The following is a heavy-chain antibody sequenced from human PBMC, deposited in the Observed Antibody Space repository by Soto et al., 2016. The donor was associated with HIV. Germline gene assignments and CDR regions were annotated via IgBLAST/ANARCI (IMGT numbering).Heavy chain of an antibody. Sequence: EVNLLESGGGLVQPGGSLKLSCGASGFTFGNYAMSWVRQAPGKGLEWVSGISDSGSNTYYADSVKGRFTISRDNSKNTLYLHMNSLRAEDTAVYYYAKDLRMTMVQGFIDALDFWGQGTMVTVSS. V-gene: IGHV3-23*01. CDR2: ISDSGSNT. CDR1: GFTFGNYA. J-gene: IGHJ3*01. D-gene: IGHD3-10*01. CDR3: AKDLRMTMVQGFIDALDF.